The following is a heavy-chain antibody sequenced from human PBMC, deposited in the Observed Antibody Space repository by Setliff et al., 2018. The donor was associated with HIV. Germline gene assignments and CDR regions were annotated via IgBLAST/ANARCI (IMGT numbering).Heavy chain of an antibody. D-gene: IGHD2-2*01. J-gene: IGHJ5*02. CDR2: IYYSGST. CDR1: GGSISTSNW. CDR3: ARRAVQDASITSSNWFDP. V-gene: IGHV4-28*01. Sequence: PSETLSLTCTVSGGSISTSNWWGWIRQTPGKGLEWIGYIYYSGSTNYNPSLKSRVTMSLDTSKNQFSLKLNSVTAADTAVYFCARRAVQDASITSSNWFDPWGHGTLVTVSS.